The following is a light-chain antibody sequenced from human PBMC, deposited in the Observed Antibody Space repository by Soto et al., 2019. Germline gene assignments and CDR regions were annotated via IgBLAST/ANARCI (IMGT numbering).Light chain of an antibody. Sequence: DIQMTQSPSSLSASVVYRVTSTCRASQNIINHLNWYQQKPGQAPQLLIYVASKLASGVPSRFSGSGSGTDFTLTISSLQPEDFATYYCQQSYNAPITFGQGTRLEIK. V-gene: IGKV1-39*01. J-gene: IGKJ5*01. CDR1: QNIINH. CDR2: VAS. CDR3: QQSYNAPIT.